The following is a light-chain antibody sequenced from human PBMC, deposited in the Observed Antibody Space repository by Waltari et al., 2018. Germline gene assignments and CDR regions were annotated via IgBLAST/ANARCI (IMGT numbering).Light chain of an antibody. CDR2: KVS. V-gene: IGLV2-23*02. Sequence: QSALTQPASVSGSPGPSITIPCPGTSSDFGSSNFVSWYQQHPDKAPKLIIYKVSERPSGVSNRFSGSKSDNTASLTISGLQAEDEAHYYCCSYTDGNTLVFGGGTKLTVL. CDR1: SSDFGSSNF. CDR3: CSYTDGNTLV. J-gene: IGLJ2*01.